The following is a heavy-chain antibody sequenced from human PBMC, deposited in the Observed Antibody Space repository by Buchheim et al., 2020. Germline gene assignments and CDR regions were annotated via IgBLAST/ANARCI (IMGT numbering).Heavy chain of an antibody. J-gene: IGHJ4*02. D-gene: IGHD3-10*01. CDR1: GFTFSSYA. V-gene: IGHV3-23*01. Sequence: EVQLLESGGGLVQPGGSLRLSCAASGFTFSSYAMSWVRQAPGKGLEWVSCISDSSVSTSFADSLKGRFTISRDNSKNTLYLQMNSLRAEDTAVYYCAEAIRASDYWGQGTL. CDR3: AEAIRASDY. CDR2: ISDSSVST.